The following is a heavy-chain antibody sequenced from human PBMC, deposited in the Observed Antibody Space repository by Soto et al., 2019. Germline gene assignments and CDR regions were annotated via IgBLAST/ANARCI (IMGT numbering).Heavy chain of an antibody. J-gene: IGHJ6*02. Sequence: GGSLRLSCAASGFTFSSYSMNWVRQAPGKGLEWVSYISSSSSTIYYADSVKGRFTISRDNAKNSLYLQMNSLRDEDTAVYYCASPILLWFGELLQDPYGMDVWGQGTTVTVSS. V-gene: IGHV3-48*02. CDR3: ASPILLWFGELLQDPYGMDV. CDR2: ISSSSSTI. D-gene: IGHD3-10*01. CDR1: GFTFSSYS.